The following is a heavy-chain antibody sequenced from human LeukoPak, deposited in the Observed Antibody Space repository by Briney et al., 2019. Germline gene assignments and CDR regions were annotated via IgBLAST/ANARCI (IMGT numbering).Heavy chain of an antibody. CDR1: GFTFSTFA. J-gene: IGHJ4*02. CDR3: ATYRQVLLPFES. D-gene: IGHD2-8*02. Sequence: GGSLRLSCAASGFTFSTFAMIWVRQPPGKGREWVSSIFPSGGEIHYADSVRGRFTISRDNSKSILSLQMNSLRAEDTAIYYCATYRQVLLPFESWGRGTLVTVSS. CDR2: IFPSGGEI. V-gene: IGHV3-23*01.